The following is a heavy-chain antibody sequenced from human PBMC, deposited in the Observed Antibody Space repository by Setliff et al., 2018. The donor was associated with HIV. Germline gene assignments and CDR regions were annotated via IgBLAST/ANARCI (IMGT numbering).Heavy chain of an antibody. D-gene: IGHD2-15*01. CDR3: VRGLGSEFDY. Sequence: PGGSLRLSCAASGFTFSDHYMDWVRQAPGKGLEWVGRTTNKADSYNTNYAASVKGRFTIARDDSKKSPYLQMNSLKIEDTAVYYCVRGLGSEFDYWGQGTLVTVSS. CDR1: GFTFSDHY. J-gene: IGHJ4*02. V-gene: IGHV3-72*01. CDR2: TTNKADSYNT.